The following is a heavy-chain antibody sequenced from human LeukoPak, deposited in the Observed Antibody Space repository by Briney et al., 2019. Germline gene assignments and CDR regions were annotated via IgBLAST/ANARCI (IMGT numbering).Heavy chain of an antibody. V-gene: IGHV3-21*01. CDR3: ARASGDIVETATMGSY. J-gene: IGHJ4*02. CDR1: GFTFNSYS. Sequence: PGGSLRLSCAASGFTFNSYSMNWVRQAPGKGLEWVSSISSSSSSIYYADSVKGRFTISRDKAKNSLYLQMNSLRAEDTAVYYCARASGDIVETATMGSYWGQGTLVTVSS. CDR2: ISSSSSSI. D-gene: IGHD5-18*01.